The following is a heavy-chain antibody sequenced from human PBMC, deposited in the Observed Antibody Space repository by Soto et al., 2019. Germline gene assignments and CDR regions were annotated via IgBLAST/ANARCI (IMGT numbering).Heavy chain of an antibody. V-gene: IGHV3-9*01. J-gene: IGHJ6*02. Sequence: EVQLVESGGGLVQPGRSLRLSCAASGFTFDDYAMHWVRQAPGKGLEWVSGISWNSGSIGYADSVKGRFTISRDNAKNSLYLQMNSLRAEDTALYYCAYSARAYYYYGMDVWGQGTTVTVSS. D-gene: IGHD6-6*01. CDR1: GFTFDDYA. CDR3: AYSARAYYYYGMDV. CDR2: ISWNSGSI.